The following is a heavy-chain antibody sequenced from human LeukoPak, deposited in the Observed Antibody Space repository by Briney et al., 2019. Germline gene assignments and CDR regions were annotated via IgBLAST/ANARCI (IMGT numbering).Heavy chain of an antibody. CDR3: ARALDPNSSGWYRLFDY. Sequence: SETLSLTCTVSGGSISGYYWSWIRQPPEKGLEWIGHIYYRGNTNYNPSLQSRVTISVDTSKNQFSLKLSSVTAADTAVYYCARALDPNSSGWYRLFDYWGQGTLVTVSS. D-gene: IGHD6-19*01. CDR1: GGSISGYY. J-gene: IGHJ4*02. CDR2: IYYRGNT. V-gene: IGHV4-59*01.